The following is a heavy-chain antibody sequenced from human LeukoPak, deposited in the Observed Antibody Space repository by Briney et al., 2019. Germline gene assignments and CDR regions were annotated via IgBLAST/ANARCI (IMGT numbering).Heavy chain of an antibody. CDR3: AREGSSWSDFDY. CDR2: ISSSSSYI. CDR1: VFTFSSYG. J-gene: IGHJ4*02. V-gene: IGHV3-21*01. Sequence: PGGSLRLSCAASVFTFSSYGMHWVRQAPGKGLEWVSSISSSSSYIYYADSVKGRFTISRDNAKNSLYLQMNSLRAEDTAVYYCAREGSSWSDFDYWGQGTLVTVSS. D-gene: IGHD6-13*01.